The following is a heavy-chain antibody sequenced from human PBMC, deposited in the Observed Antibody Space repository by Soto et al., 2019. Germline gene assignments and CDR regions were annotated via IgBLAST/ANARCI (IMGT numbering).Heavy chain of an antibody. CDR3: ARGRLISLYYFDY. Sequence: EVQLVESGGGLVQPGRSLRLSCAASGFTFSNYDMHWVRQVTGKGLEWVSTIGTAGDTYYPGSVKGRFTISRENAKNSLYLKMNSLRAEDTAVYYCARGRLISLYYFDYWGQGTLVTVSS. J-gene: IGHJ4*02. CDR2: IGTAGDT. V-gene: IGHV3-13*01. D-gene: IGHD2-15*01. CDR1: GFTFSNYD.